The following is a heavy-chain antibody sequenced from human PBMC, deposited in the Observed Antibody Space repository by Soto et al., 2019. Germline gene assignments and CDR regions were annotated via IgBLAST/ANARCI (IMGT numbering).Heavy chain of an antibody. Sequence: GGSLRLSCGASGFSITSFAMSWVRQAPGKGLEWASAISASGGSTYADSVKGRFTISRDNSKNTLYLQMNSLRVEDTAVYYCAPVLSSGSYSGALEYWGQGALVTVSS. J-gene: IGHJ4*02. CDR2: ISASGGST. CDR1: GFSITSFA. CDR3: APVLSSGSYSGALEY. V-gene: IGHV3-23*01. D-gene: IGHD1-26*01.